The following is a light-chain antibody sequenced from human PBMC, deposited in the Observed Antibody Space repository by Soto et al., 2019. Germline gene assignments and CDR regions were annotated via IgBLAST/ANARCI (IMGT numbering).Light chain of an antibody. Sequence: DIQMTQSPSTLSASVGDRVTITCRASQSISSWLAWYQQKPGQAPKLLIYKSSTLQSGVPSRFSGSGSGTEFTLAISSLQPDDSATYYCQQYNDKWTFGQGTKVEIK. CDR1: QSISSW. CDR3: QQYNDKWT. J-gene: IGKJ1*01. CDR2: KSS. V-gene: IGKV1-5*03.